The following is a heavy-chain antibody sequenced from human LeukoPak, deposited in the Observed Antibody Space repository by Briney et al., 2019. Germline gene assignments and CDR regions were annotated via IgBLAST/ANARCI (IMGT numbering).Heavy chain of an antibody. V-gene: IGHV3-30*18. J-gene: IGHJ3*02. D-gene: IGHD6-6*01. Sequence: GGSLRPSCAASTFTFSSYAMHWVRQAPGKGLEWVAVVSSDGGTKYYAYSVKGRFTISRDNSKNTLYLQMNSLKTEDTAVYYCAKEGDGAARFAFDIWGQGTMVTVSS. CDR3: AKEGDGAARFAFDI. CDR2: VSSDGGTK. CDR1: TFTFSSYA.